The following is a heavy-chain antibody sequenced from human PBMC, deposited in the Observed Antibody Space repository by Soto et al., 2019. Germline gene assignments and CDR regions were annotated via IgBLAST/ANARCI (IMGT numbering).Heavy chain of an antibody. J-gene: IGHJ6*02. CDR2: IYHAGSV. V-gene: IGHV4-38-2*02. Sequence: SETLSLTCTVSGYSIASGYYWAWIRQSPGKGLEWIGSIYHAGSVYYNPSLNSRVAVSLDTSKNHFSLKLTSVTAADTAVYYCARTFDYYGMDVWGQGTTVTVSS. CDR3: ARTFDYYGMDV. CDR1: GYSIASGYY.